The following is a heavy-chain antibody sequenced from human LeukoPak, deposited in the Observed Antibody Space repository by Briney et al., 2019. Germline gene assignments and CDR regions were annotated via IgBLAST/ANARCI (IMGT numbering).Heavy chain of an antibody. CDR1: GYTFTSYD. CDR2: MNPNSGNT. Sequence: ASVKVSCKASGYTFTSYDINWVRQATGQGLEWMGWMNPNSGNTGYAQKFQGRVTITRNTSISTAYMELSSLRSEDTAVYYCASTTDHYGGNPDAFDIWGQGTMVTVSS. J-gene: IGHJ3*02. V-gene: IGHV1-8*03. D-gene: IGHD4-23*01. CDR3: ASTTDHYGGNPDAFDI.